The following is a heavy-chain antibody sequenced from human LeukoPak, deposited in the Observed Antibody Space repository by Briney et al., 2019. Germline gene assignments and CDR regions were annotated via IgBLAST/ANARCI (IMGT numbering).Heavy chain of an antibody. CDR2: IRYDGSNK. J-gene: IGHJ6*03. V-gene: IGHV3-30*02. CDR3: AKVGVSSGSFYYYYMDV. D-gene: IGHD6-19*01. CDR1: GFTFSSYG. Sequence: GGSLRLSCAASGFTFSSYGMHWVRQAPGKGLEWVAFIRYDGSNKYYADSVKGRFTISRDNSKNTLYLQMNSLRAEDTAVYYCAKVGVSSGSFYYYYMDVWGKGTTVTISS.